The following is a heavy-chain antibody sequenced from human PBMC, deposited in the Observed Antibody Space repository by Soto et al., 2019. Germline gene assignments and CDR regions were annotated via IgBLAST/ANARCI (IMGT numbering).Heavy chain of an antibody. CDR1: GGTFSSYA. CDR2: IIPIFGTA. D-gene: IGHD4-17*01. CDR3: ARDPLRCPDQRCYYYYYGMDV. Sequence: GASVKVSCKASGGTFSSYAISWVRQAPGQGLEWMGGIIPIFGTANYAQNFQGRVTITADESTSTAYMELSSLRSEDTAVYYCARDPLRCPDQRCYYYYYGMDVWGQGTTVTVSS. V-gene: IGHV1-69*13. J-gene: IGHJ6*02.